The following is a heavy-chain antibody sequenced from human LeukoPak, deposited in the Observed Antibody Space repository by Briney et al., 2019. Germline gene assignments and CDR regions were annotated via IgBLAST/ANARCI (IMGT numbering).Heavy chain of an antibody. V-gene: IGHV3-23*01. CDR2: ISGSGGST. Sequence: PGGSLRLSCAASGFTFSSYAMSWVRQAPGKGLEWVSAISGSGGSTYYADSVKGRFTISRDNPKNTLYLQMNSLRAEDTAVYYCAKDPNYYGSGRRGNYFDYWGQGTLVTVSS. J-gene: IGHJ4*02. CDR3: AKDPNYYGSGRRGNYFDY. CDR1: GFTFSSYA. D-gene: IGHD3-10*01.